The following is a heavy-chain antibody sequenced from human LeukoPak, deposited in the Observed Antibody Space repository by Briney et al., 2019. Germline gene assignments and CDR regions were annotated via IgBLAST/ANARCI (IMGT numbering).Heavy chain of an antibody. CDR3: ARDETRDGSFDY. V-gene: IGHV1-2*02. CDR2: INPNSGGT. J-gene: IGHJ4*02. D-gene: IGHD5-24*01. CDR1: GYTFTGYY. Sequence: ASVKVSCKASGYTFTGYYMYWVRQAPGQGLEWMGWINPNSGGTNYAQKFQGRVTMTRDTSISTAYMELSRLRADDTAVYYCARDETRDGSFDYWGQGTLVTVSS.